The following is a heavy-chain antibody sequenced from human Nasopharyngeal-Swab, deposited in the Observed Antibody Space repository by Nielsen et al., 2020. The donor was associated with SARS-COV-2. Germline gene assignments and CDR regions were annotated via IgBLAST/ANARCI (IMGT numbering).Heavy chain of an antibody. CDR3: ARNTYYDFWSGYHYGMDV. CDR2: ISYGGSNK. Sequence: GGSLRLSCAASGFTFSSYGMHWVRQAPGKGLEWVAVISYGGSNKYYADSVKGRFTISRDNSKNTLYLQMNSLRAEDTAVYYCARNTYYDFWSGYHYGMDVWGQGTTVTVSS. CDR1: GFTFSSYG. D-gene: IGHD3-3*01. V-gene: IGHV3-30*03. J-gene: IGHJ6*02.